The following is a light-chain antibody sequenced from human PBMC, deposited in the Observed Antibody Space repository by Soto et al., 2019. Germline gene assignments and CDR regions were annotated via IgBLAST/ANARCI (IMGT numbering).Light chain of an antibody. J-gene: IGKJ1*01. Sequence: DIQMTQSPSTLSGSVGDRVTITCRASQDISSFLAWYQQKPGKAPKLLIFAASTLQSGVPSRFSGSGSGTDFTLTISRLQPEDFATYYCQHYNSYGTFGQGTKVDI. V-gene: IGKV1-9*01. CDR2: AAS. CDR3: QHYNSYGT. CDR1: QDISSF.